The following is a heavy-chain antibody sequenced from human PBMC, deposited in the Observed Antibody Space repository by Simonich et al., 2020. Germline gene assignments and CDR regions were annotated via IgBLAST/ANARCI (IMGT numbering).Heavy chain of an antibody. CDR3: ARWTATGYYFDY. J-gene: IGHJ4*02. Sequence: EVQLVESGGGLIQPGGSLRLSCAASGFTVSSNYMSWVRQAPGKGLDGASVMYSGGSTYDADSVKGLFTISRDNSKNTLYLQINSLRAEDTAVYYCARWTATGYYFDYWGQGTLVTVSS. CDR1: GFTVSSNY. D-gene: IGHD1-1*01. CDR2: MYSGGST. V-gene: IGHV3-53*01.